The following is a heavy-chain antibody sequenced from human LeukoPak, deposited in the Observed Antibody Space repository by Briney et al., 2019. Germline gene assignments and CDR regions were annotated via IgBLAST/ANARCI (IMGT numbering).Heavy chain of an antibody. V-gene: IGHV4-59*01. CDR2: IYYSGST. CDR1: GGSISSYY. D-gene: IGHD1-26*01. CDR3: ARGIVGATTDY. J-gene: IGHJ4*02. Sequence: SETLSLTCTVSGGSISSYYWSWIRQPPGKGLEWIGYIYYSGSTNYNPSLKSRVTMSVDTSKNQFSLKLSSVTAADTAVYYCARGIVGATTDYWGQGTLVTVSS.